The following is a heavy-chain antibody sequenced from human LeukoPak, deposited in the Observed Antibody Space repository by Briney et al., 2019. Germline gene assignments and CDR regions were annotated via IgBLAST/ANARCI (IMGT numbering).Heavy chain of an antibody. CDR2: TSSSGGII. CDR3: AKPYNPGSGSYDY. Sequence: GGSLRLSCAASGFTFSSYDMSWVRRAPGKGLEWVSVTSSSGGIIYYADSVRGRFTISRDNSKNTLYLQMNSLRAEDTAVYYCAKPYNPGSGSYDYWGQGTLVTVSS. J-gene: IGHJ4*02. CDR1: GFTFSSYD. V-gene: IGHV3-23*01. D-gene: IGHD3-10*01.